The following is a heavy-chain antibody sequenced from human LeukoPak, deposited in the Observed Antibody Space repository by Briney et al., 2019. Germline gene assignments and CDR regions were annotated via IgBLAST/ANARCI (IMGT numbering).Heavy chain of an antibody. Sequence: GGSLRLSCAASGFTFSSYWMHWVRQAPGKGLVWVSRINTDGSSTSYADSVKGRFTISRDNAKNTLYLQMNSLRAEDTAVYYCARDPSSSWYTPNYYYYMDVWGKGTTVTISS. J-gene: IGHJ6*03. CDR1: GFTFSSYW. CDR2: INTDGSST. V-gene: IGHV3-74*01. D-gene: IGHD6-13*01. CDR3: ARDPSSSWYTPNYYYYMDV.